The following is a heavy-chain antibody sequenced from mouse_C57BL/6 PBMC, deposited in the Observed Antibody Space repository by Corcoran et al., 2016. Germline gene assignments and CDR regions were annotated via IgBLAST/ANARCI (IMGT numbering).Heavy chain of an antibody. CDR1: GFSLSTSGMG. D-gene: IGHD1-1*01. CDR3: ARDYGSSAWFAY. V-gene: IGHV8-12*01. Sequence: QVTLKESGPGILQSSQTLSLTCSFSGFSLSTSGMGVSWTRQPAGKGLEWLAHIYWDDDKRYNQSLKSRLTISKDTARNQVFLKITSVDTDDTATYYCARDYGSSAWFAYWGQGTLVTVSA. CDR2: IYWDDDK. J-gene: IGHJ3*01.